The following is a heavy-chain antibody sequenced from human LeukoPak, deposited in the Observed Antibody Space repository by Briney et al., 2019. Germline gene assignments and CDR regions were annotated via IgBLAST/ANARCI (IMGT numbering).Heavy chain of an antibody. CDR3: ARDLYIRQWLAHSQGY. J-gene: IGHJ4*02. CDR1: GGSISSGGYY. CDR2: IYHSGST. V-gene: IGHV4-30-2*01. Sequence: SETLSLTCTVSGGSISSGGYYWSRIRQPPGKGLEWIGYIYHSGSTYYNPSLKSRVTISVDRSKNQFSLKLSSVTAADTAVYYCARDLYIRQWLAHSQGYWGQGTLVTVSS. D-gene: IGHD6-19*01.